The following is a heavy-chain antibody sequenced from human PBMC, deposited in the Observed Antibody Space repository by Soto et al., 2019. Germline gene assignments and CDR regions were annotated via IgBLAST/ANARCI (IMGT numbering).Heavy chain of an antibody. CDR1: GGSFSGYY. D-gene: IGHD2-15*01. CDR3: VRDYGGTALDY. CDR2: IDHTGST. J-gene: IGHJ4*02. V-gene: IGHV4-34*01. Sequence: SETLSLTCAVYGGSFSGYYWSWIRQPPGKGLEWIGEIDHTGSTNYNPSLKSRVTISVDTSKNQFSLKLSSVTAADTAVYYCVRDYGGTALDYWGQGTLVTVSS.